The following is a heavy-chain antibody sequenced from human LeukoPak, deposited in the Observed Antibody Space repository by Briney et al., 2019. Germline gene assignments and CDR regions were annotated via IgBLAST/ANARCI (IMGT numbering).Heavy chain of an antibody. V-gene: IGHV4-59*08. CDR3: ARHVRGLFPWMDV. J-gene: IGHJ6*02. Sequence: SETLSLTCTVSGGSISSYYWSWIRQPPGKGLEWIGYIYYSGSTNYNPSLKSRVTISVDTSKNQFSLKLSSVTAADTAVYYCARHVRGLFPWMDVWGQGTTVTVSS. CDR1: GGSISSYY. D-gene: IGHD3-16*01. CDR2: IYYSGST.